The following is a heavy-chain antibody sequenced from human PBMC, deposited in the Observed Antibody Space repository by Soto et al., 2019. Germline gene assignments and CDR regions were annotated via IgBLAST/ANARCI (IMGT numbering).Heavy chain of an antibody. CDR1: GFTFSSYA. J-gene: IGHJ6*02. Sequence: PGGSLRLSCAASGFTFSSYAMSWVRQAPGKGLEWVSAISGSGGSTYYADSVKGRFTISRDNSKNTLYLQMNSLRAEDTAVYYCAPKPNYYDSSGPNYYYYGMDVWGQGTTVTVSS. V-gene: IGHV3-23*01. D-gene: IGHD3-22*01. CDR2: ISGSGGST. CDR3: APKPNYYDSSGPNYYYYGMDV.